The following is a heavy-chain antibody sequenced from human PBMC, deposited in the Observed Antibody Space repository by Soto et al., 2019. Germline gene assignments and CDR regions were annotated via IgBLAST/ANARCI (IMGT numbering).Heavy chain of an antibody. CDR2: VNSDGSNT. CDR1: GFSFSNTW. J-gene: IGHJ6*02. D-gene: IGHD3-9*01. V-gene: IGHV3-74*01. CDR3: AKDWSYGLDV. Sequence: PGGSLRLSCAASGFSFSNTWMHWARQAPGKGLVWVSHVNSDGSNTNYADFVKGRFTVSRDNARNTVYLQMNSLRADDTAVYYCAKDWSYGLDVWGQGTTVTVSS.